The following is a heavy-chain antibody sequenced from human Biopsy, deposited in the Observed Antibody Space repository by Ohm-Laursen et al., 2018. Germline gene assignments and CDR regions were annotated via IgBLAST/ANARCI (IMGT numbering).Heavy chain of an antibody. CDR1: GGSISSSTTYY. J-gene: IGHJ2*01. D-gene: IGHD1-26*01. V-gene: IGHV4-39*01. CDR3: ARHAPSYSGSYWRYFDL. Sequence: TLSLTCTVSGGSISSSTTYYWAWIRQPPGKGLESIGSIFYSGITYYTPSLQSRVTMSVDTSKNQFSLNLTSVTAADTAVYYCARHAPSYSGSYWRYFDLWGRGTLVTVSS. CDR2: IFYSGIT.